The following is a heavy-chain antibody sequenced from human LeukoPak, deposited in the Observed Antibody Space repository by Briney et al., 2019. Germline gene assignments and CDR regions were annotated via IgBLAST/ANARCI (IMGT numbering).Heavy chain of an antibody. D-gene: IGHD3-22*01. CDR2: IYTSGST. CDR1: GGSISSGSYY. CDR3: ASGYDSRFNWFDH. V-gene: IGHV4-61*02. Sequence: KTSQTLSLTCTVSGGSISSGSYYWGWLRQPAGKGLEWIGRIYTSGSTNYNPSLKSRFTISVDTSKNKFSLKLSSVTAADTAVYYCASGYDSRFNWFDHWGQGTLVTVSS. J-gene: IGHJ5*02.